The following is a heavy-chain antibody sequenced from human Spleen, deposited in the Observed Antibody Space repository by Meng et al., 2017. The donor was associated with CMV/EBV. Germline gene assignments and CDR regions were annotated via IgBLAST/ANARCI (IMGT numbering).Heavy chain of an antibody. CDR2: AIPIIATS. CDR3: ARWVVGSRRNWFDP. V-gene: IGHV1-69*08. D-gene: IGHD2-15*01. Sequence: SVKVSCKASGGTFDDYSFSWVRQAPGQGLEWMGRAIPIIATSNYAQTFQDRITITADIPTTTVYMELTSLRSEDTAVYYCARWVVGSRRNWFDPWGQGTLVTVSS. J-gene: IGHJ5*02. CDR1: GGTFDDYS.